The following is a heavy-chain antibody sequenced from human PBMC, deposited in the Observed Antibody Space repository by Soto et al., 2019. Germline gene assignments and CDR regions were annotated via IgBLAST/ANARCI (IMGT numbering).Heavy chain of an antibody. J-gene: IGHJ4*02. D-gene: IGHD4-17*01. Sequence: VQLVESGGGVVQPGRSLRLSCAASGFTFSSYAMHWVRQAPGKGLEWVAVISYDGSNKYYADSVKGRFTISRDNSKNTLYLQMNSLRAEDTAVYYCARDPQTTVVSGMGYWGQGTLVTVSS. CDR3: ARDPQTTVVSGMGY. CDR1: GFTFSSYA. CDR2: ISYDGSNK. V-gene: IGHV3-30-3*01.